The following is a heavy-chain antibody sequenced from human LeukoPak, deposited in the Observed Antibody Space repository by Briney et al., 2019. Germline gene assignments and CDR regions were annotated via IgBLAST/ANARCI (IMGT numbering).Heavy chain of an antibody. CDR3: AKYRIRYFDWLFHYFDY. Sequence: GGSLRLSCAASGFTFSSYAMSWVRQAPGKGLEWVSAISGSGGSTYYADSVKGRFTISRDNSKNTLYLQMNSLRAEDTAVYYCAKYRIRYFDWLFHYFDYWGQGTLVTASS. J-gene: IGHJ4*02. V-gene: IGHV3-23*01. CDR2: ISGSGGST. CDR1: GFTFSSYA. D-gene: IGHD3-9*01.